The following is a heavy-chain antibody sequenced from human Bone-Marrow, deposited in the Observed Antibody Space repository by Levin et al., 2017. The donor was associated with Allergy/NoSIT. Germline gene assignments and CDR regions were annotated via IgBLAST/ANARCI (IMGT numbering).Heavy chain of an antibody. D-gene: IGHD2-15*01. CDR2: IRTKGNSYAT. CDR3: TRACSATDCPYGMDV. CDR1: SP. Sequence: SPMHWVRQASGKGLEWVGRIRTKGNSYATSYAASVKGRFSISRDDSKNAAYLQMNSLKTEDTAVYYCTRACSATDCPYGMDVWGQGTTVTVSS. J-gene: IGHJ6*02. V-gene: IGHV3-73*01.